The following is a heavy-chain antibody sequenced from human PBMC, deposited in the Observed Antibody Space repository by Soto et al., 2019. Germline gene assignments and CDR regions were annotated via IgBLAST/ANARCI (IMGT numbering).Heavy chain of an antibody. CDR1: AFTFSSYW. Sequence: EVQLVESGGGLVQPGGSLRLSCAASAFTFSSYWMSWVRQAPGKGLEWVANIRQDGSEKYYVDSVKGRFTISRDNAKNSLYLQMNSLRAEDTAVYYCARRIVATTELDYWGQGTLVTVSS. V-gene: IGHV3-7*01. D-gene: IGHD5-12*01. CDR2: IRQDGSEK. CDR3: ARRIVATTELDY. J-gene: IGHJ4*02.